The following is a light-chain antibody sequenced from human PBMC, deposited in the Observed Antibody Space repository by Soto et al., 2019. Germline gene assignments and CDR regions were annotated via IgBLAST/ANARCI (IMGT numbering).Light chain of an antibody. CDR1: QSISSN. CDR3: HQYNNWPPGT. V-gene: IGKV3-15*01. Sequence: EIVMTQSPATLSVSPGERATLSCRASQSISSNFAWYQQKPGQAPSLLLYGASTRATGIPARFSGSGYGTDFTLTISSLQSEDFAVYYCHQYNNWPPGTFGQGTKLEIK. J-gene: IGKJ2*02. CDR2: GAS.